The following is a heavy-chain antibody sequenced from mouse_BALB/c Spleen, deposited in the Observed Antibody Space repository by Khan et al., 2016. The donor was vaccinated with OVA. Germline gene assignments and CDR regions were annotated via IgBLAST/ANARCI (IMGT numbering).Heavy chain of an antibody. J-gene: IGHJ4*01. CDR2: IAPGSGST. V-gene: IGHV1S41*01. CDR1: GYTFTSYW. Sequence: DLVKPGASMKLSCKASGYTFTSYWINWIKQRPGQGLEWIGRIAPGSGSTSYNAMFKDKATLTVHTSSSTAYIQLSSLSSEDSAVYVCARSNYYSRSLYFLAYWGQGTSVTVSS. CDR3: ARSNYYSRSLYFLAY. D-gene: IGHD1-1*01.